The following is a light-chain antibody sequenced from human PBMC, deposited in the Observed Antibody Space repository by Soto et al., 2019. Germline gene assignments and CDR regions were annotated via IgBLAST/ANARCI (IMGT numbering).Light chain of an antibody. Sequence: QSALTQPASVSGSPGQAITISCTATSSDVGAYNFVSWYQQHPGTAPKLMIYEVSNRPSGVSSRFSGSKSGNTASLTISGLQADDEGDYYCSSFTTSSTYVFGTGTKVT. V-gene: IGLV2-14*01. CDR3: SSFTTSSTYV. CDR2: EVS. J-gene: IGLJ1*01. CDR1: SSDVGAYNF.